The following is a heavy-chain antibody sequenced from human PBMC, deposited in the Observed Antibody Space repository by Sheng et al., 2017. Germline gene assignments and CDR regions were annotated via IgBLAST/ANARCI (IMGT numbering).Heavy chain of an antibody. CDR1: GGSISSYY. CDR2: IYYSGST. Sequence: QVQLQESGPGLVKPSETLSLTCTVSGGSISSYYWSWIRQPPGKGLEWIGYIYYSGSTNYNPSLKSRVTISVDTSKNQFSLKLSSVTAADTAVYYCARATGYSRIFDYWGQGTLVTVSS. D-gene: IGHD6-13*01. CDR3: ARATGYSRIFDY. J-gene: IGHJ4*02. V-gene: IGHV4-59*01.